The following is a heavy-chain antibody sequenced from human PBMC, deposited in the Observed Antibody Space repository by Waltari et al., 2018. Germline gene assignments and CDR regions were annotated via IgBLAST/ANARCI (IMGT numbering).Heavy chain of an antibody. J-gene: IGHJ4*02. V-gene: IGHV3-23*01. CDR2: SRGPALTT. Sequence: EVQLLESGGGLVQPGGSLRLSCAASGFTFISYAMTWFRQAPGKGLECGESSRGPALTTFDADSVKGRFSVSRDNSKNTLYLQINGLRADDTAVYYCAKAGGIAAAEFQFDFWGRGTLVTVSS. D-gene: IGHD6-13*01. CDR1: GFTFISYA. CDR3: AKAGGIAAAEFQFDF.